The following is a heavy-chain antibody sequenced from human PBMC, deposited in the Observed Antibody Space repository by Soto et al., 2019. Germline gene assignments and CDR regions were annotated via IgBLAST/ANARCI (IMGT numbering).Heavy chain of an antibody. CDR3: ARLSGTVTDDY. J-gene: IGHJ4*02. Sequence: SETLSLTCTVSGGSISSSSYYWGWIRQPPGKGLEWIGSIYYSGSTYYNPSLKSRVTISVDTSKNQFSLKLSSVTAADTAVYYCARLSGTVTDDYWGQGTLVTVSS. CDR2: IYYSGST. CDR1: GGSISSSSYY. D-gene: IGHD4-4*01. V-gene: IGHV4-39*01.